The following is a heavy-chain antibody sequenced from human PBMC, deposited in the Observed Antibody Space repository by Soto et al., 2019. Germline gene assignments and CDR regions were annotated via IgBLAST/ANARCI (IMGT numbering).Heavy chain of an antibody. CDR3: ARFGHSSGYYTRTDAFDI. CDR1: GGSISSGGYY. CDR2: IYYSGST. V-gene: IGHV4-31*03. Sequence: SETLSLTCTVSGGSISSGGYYWSWIRQHPGKGLEWIGYIYYSGSTYYNPSLKSRVTISVDTSKNQFSLKLSSVTAADTAVYYCARFGHSSGYYTRTDAFDIWGQGTMVTVSS. D-gene: IGHD3-22*01. J-gene: IGHJ3*02.